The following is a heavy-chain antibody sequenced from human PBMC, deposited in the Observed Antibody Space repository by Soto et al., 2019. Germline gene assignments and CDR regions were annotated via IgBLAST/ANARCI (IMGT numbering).Heavy chain of an antibody. V-gene: IGHV3-33*01. CDR1: GFTFNNYG. D-gene: IGHD6-13*01. J-gene: IGHJ4*02. CDR3: AREGSSSCFGAFDC. Sequence: QVQLVASGGGVVQPGGSLRLSCAASGFTFNNYGMHWVRQAPGRGLGWVAVIQYDGSIKSYADSVKGRFTISRDNSMNTVHLQMNSLRAEDTAVYYCAREGSSSCFGAFDCWGQGTLVAVSS. CDR2: IQYDGSIK.